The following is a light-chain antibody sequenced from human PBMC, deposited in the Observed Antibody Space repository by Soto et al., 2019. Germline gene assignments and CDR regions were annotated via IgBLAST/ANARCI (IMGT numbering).Light chain of an antibody. CDR2: DGI. V-gene: IGLV2-14*01. Sequence: QSVLTQPASVSGSPGQSLTISCTGTSSDVGAYNYVSWYQQHPGKAPKLMIYDGINRPSGVSNRFSGSKSGNTASLTISGLQAEDEAEYYCDSYTRSSTWVFGGGTKLTVL. J-gene: IGLJ3*02. CDR1: SSDVGAYNY. CDR3: DSYTRSSTWV.